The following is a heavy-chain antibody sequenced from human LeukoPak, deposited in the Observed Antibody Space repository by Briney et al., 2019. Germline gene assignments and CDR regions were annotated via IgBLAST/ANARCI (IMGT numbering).Heavy chain of an antibody. CDR3: AATLSSPDAFDI. V-gene: IGHV1-18*01. J-gene: IGHJ3*02. CDR2: ISAYNGNT. Sequence: ASVKVSCKASGYTFTSYGISWVRQAPGQGLEWMGWISAYNGNTNYAQKLQGRVTMTTDTSTSTAYMELRSLRSDDTAVYYCAATLSSPDAFDIWGQGTMVTVSS. CDR1: GYTFTSYG. D-gene: IGHD6-13*01.